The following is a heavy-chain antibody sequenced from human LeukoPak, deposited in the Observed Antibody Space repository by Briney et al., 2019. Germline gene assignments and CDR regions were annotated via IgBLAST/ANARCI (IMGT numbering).Heavy chain of an antibody. CDR1: GFTFSSYS. Sequence: GGSLRLSCAASGFTFSSYSMNWVRQAPGKGLEWVAVIWYDGSNKYYADSVKGRFTISRDNSKNTLYLQMNSLRAEDTAVYYCAREVYSSGPFDYWGQGTLVTVSS. D-gene: IGHD6-19*01. V-gene: IGHV3-33*08. CDR3: AREVYSSGPFDY. CDR2: IWYDGSNK. J-gene: IGHJ4*02.